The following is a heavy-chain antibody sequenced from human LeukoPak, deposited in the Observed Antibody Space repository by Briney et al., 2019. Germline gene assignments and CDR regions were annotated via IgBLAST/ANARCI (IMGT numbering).Heavy chain of an antibody. CDR3: ARGALGGDLDY. V-gene: IGHV3-53*01. CDR2: IYSGGST. D-gene: IGHD2-21*02. J-gene: IGHJ4*02. CDR1: GFTFSSYA. Sequence: GGSLRLSCAASGFTFSSYAMSWVRQAPGKGLEWVSVIYSGGSTYYADSVKGRFTISRDNSKNTLYLQMNSLSAEDTAVYYCARGALGGDLDYWGQGTLVTVSS.